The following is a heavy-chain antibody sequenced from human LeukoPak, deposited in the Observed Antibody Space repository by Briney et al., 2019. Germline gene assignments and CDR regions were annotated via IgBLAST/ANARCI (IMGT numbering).Heavy chain of an antibody. CDR2: SRDKGNSYTT. CDR3: TKLARAPRDFDY. V-gene: IGHV3-72*01. D-gene: IGHD3-10*01. J-gene: IGHJ4*01. Sequence: GGSLRLSCAASGFTFSDHYIDSVRQAPGKGLEWVGRSRDKGNSYTTAYAASVRGRFTISRDDSKNSLYLQMNSLKIEDTAVYYCTKLARAPRDFDYWGQGTLVTVSS. CDR1: GFTFSDHY.